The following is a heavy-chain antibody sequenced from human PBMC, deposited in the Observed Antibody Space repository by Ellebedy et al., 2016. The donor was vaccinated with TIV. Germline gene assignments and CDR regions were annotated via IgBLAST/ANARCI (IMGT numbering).Heavy chain of an antibody. CDR2: IYYSGST. CDR1: GGSISSYY. D-gene: IGHD4-23*01. J-gene: IGHJ3*02. CDR3: ARPTVEDSDAFDI. Sequence: SETLSLXCTVSGGSISSYYWSWIRQPPGKGLEWIGYIYYSGSTYYNPSLKSRVTISVDTSKNQFSLKLSSVTAADTAVYYCARPTVEDSDAFDIWGQGTMVTVSS. V-gene: IGHV4-59*08.